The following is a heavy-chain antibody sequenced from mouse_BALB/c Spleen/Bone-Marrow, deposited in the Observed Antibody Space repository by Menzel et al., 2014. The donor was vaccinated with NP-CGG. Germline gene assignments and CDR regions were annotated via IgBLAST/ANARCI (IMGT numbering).Heavy chain of an antibody. J-gene: IGHJ3*01. Sequence: VQLQHSGAERVMPGASVKMSCKASGYTFTDYWIHWVKQRPGQGLEWIGAIDTSYTYTTYNQKLKGKATLTVDASSSTAYIQLSSLTSEDSAVYYCANIYYGDYGWFSYWGQGTLVTVSA. D-gene: IGHD2-13*01. CDR2: IDTSYTYT. CDR1: GYTFTDYW. CDR3: ANIYYGDYGWFSY. V-gene: IGHV1-69*01.